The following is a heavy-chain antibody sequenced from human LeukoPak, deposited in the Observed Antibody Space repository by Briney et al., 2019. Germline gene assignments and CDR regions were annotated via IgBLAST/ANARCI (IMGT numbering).Heavy chain of an antibody. V-gene: IGHV3-48*03. CDR2: IRSSGSTI. Sequence: PGGSLRLSCAASGFTFSSYEMNWVRQDPGKGLEWASYIRSSGSTIYYADSVKGRFNISRDNAKNSLYLQMNSLRAEDTAVYYCARDGRVDYCSSTSCYNTYYYYGMDVWGQGTTVTVSS. J-gene: IGHJ6*02. CDR3: ARDGRVDYCSSTSCYNTYYYYGMDV. D-gene: IGHD2-2*02. CDR1: GFTFSSYE.